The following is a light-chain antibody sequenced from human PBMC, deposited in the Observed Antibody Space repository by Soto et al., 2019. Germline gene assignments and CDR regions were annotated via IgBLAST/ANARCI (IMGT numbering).Light chain of an antibody. CDR3: QQLRMYPST. CDR2: AAS. Sequence: IQLTQSPSSLSASVGDRVTITCRASQDIAIYLAWYQQKPGEAPKLLIYAASTLYGGVPSRFSGSGSGTDFALTITSLQAEDFATYYGQQLRMYPSTFGGGTKVDIK. V-gene: IGKV1-9*01. J-gene: IGKJ4*01. CDR1: QDIAIY.